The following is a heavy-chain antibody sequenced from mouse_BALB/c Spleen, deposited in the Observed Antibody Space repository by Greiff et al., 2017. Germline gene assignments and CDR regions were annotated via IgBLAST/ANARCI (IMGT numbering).Heavy chain of an antibody. CDR2: IDPETGGT. V-gene: IGHV1-15*01. Sequence: QVQLQQSGAELVRPGASVTLSCKASGYTFTDYEMHWVKQTPVHGLEWIGAIDPETGGTAYNQKFKGKATLTADKSSSTAYMELRSLTSEDSAVYYFTRGGRGYYFDYWGQGTTLTVSS. CDR3: TRGGRGYYFDY. CDR1: GYTFTDYE. J-gene: IGHJ2*01.